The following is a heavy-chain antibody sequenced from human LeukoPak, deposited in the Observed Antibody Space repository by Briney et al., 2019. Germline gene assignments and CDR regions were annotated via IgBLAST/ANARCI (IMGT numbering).Heavy chain of an antibody. V-gene: IGHV1-18*01. Sequence: ASVKVSCKASGYXFTSYGISWVRQAPGQGLEWMGWISAYNGNTNYAQKLQGRVTMTTDTSTSTAYMELRSLRSDDTAVYYCARDRACSSTSCPYYYYGMDVWGQGTTVTVSS. J-gene: IGHJ6*02. CDR2: ISAYNGNT. CDR1: GYXFTSYG. D-gene: IGHD2-2*01. CDR3: ARDRACSSTSCPYYYYGMDV.